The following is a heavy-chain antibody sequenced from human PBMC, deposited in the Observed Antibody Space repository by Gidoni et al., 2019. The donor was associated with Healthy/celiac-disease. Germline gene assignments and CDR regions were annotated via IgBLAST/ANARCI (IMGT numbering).Heavy chain of an antibody. D-gene: IGHD4-17*01. V-gene: IGHV3-30*04. CDR3: TTVTTPVN. J-gene: IGHJ4*02. CDR2: ISYEGSNK. CDR1: GFTFSSYA. Sequence: QVQLVESGGGVVQPGRSLRLSCAASGFTFSSYAMHWVRQAPGKGLEWVAVISYEGSNKYYADSVKGRFTISRDNSKNTLYLQMNSLRAEDTAVYYCTTVTTPVNWGQGTLVTVSS.